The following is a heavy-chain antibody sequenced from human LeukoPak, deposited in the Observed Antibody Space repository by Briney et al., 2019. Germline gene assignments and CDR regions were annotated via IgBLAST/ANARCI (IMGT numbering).Heavy chain of an antibody. CDR2: INHSGST. CDR3: ARVAKWYSSSWYVLDY. J-gene: IGHJ4*02. CDR1: GGSFSGYY. D-gene: IGHD6-13*01. Sequence: SETLSLTCAVYGGSFSGYYWSWIRQPPGKGLEWIGEINHSGSTNYNPSLKSRVTISVDTSKNQFSLKLSSVTAADPAVYYCARVAKWYSSSWYVLDYWGQGTLVTVSS. V-gene: IGHV4-34*01.